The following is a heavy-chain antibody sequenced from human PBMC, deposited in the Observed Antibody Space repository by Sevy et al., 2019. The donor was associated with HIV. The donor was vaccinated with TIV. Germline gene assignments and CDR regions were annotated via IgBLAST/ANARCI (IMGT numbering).Heavy chain of an antibody. CDR1: GFTFSNAW. J-gene: IGHJ4*02. CDR3: TTASGSQEDYYDY. D-gene: IGHD6-25*01. CDR2: IKGKIYDGTI. Sequence: GGSLRLSCAASGFTFSNAWMSWVRQAPGKGLEWVGRIKGKIYDGTIEYAAPVKGRFSISRDESKNTLYLQMNSLKTEETAVYYCTTASGSQEDYYDYWGQGTLVTVSS. V-gene: IGHV3-15*01.